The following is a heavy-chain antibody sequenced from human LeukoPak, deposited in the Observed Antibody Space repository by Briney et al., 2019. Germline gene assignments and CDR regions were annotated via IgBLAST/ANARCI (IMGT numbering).Heavy chain of an antibody. CDR1: GFTFSSYS. CDR3: AARFDY. Sequence: PGGSLRLSCSASGFTFSSYSMNWVRQAPGKGLEWVSYISTVGATKSYADSVKGRFTISRDNTKNSLYLEMNNLRAEDTAVYYCAARFDYWGQGTLVTVSS. CDR2: ISTVGATK. J-gene: IGHJ4*02. V-gene: IGHV3-48*04.